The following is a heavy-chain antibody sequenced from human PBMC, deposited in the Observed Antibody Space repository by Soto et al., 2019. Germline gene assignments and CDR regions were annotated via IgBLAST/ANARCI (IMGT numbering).Heavy chain of an antibody. CDR3: AVEMATRTPELDFDY. CDR1: GFTFSSYG. Sequence: QVQLVESGGGVVQPGRSLRLSCAASGFTFSSYGMHWVRQAPGKGLEWVAVIWYDGSNKYYADSVKGRFTISRDNSKNTLYLQMNSLRAEDTAVYYCAVEMATRTPELDFDYWGQGTLVTVSS. CDR2: IWYDGSNK. J-gene: IGHJ4*02. V-gene: IGHV3-33*01. D-gene: IGHD5-12*01.